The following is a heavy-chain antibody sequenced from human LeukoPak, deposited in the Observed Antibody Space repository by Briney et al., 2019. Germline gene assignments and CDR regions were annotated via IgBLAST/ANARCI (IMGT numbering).Heavy chain of an antibody. CDR1: GGSICSYY. D-gene: IGHD2-15*01. CDR2: IYYSGST. V-gene: IGHV4-59*01. CDR3: ASSNFSGLFDY. J-gene: IGHJ4*02. Sequence: SETLSLTCTVSGGSICSYYWSWIRQPPGKGLEWIGYIYYSGSTNYNPSLKSRVTISVDTSKNQFSLKLSSVTAADTAVYYCASSNFSGLFDYWGQGTLVTASS.